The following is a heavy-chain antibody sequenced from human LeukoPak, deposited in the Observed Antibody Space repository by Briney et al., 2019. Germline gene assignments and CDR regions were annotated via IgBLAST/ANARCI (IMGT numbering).Heavy chain of an antibody. V-gene: IGHV3-30*18. D-gene: IGHD1-7*01. CDR2: ISSDETNI. CDR1: GFTFSNYG. CDR3: AKDPYRVVFATGNYLDP. Sequence: GGSLRLSCATSGFTFSNYGMHWVRQAPGKGLEWVAVISSDETNIRYGDSVKGRFTVSRDNAKNTLYLQMNSLRAEDTAVYYCAKDPYRVVFATGNYLDPWGQGALVTVSS. J-gene: IGHJ5*02.